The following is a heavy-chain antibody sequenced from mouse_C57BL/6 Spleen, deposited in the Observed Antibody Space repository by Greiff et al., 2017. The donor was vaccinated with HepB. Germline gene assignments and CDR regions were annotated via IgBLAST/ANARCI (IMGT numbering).Heavy chain of an antibody. CDR1: GYTFTSYW. CDR2: IDPSDSYT. D-gene: IGHD1-1*01. Sequence: QVQLQQPGAELVMPGASVKLSCKASGYTFTSYWMHWVKQRPGQGLEWIGEIDPSDSYTNYNQKFKGKSTLTVDKSSSTAYMQLSSLTSEDSAVYYCARGILRYWYFDVWGTGTTVTVSS. CDR3: ARGILRYWYFDV. V-gene: IGHV1-69*01. J-gene: IGHJ1*03.